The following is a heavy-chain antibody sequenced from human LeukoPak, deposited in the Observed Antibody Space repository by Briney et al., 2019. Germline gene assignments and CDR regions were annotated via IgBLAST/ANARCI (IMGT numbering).Heavy chain of an antibody. J-gene: IGHJ4*02. V-gene: IGHV1-8*01. D-gene: IGHD3-9*01. Sequence: GASVKVSCKASGYTFTSYDINWVRQATGQGLEWMGWMNPNSGNTGYVQKFQGRVTMTRNTSISTAYIELSSLRSEDTAVYYCARLDILTGYSSDYWGQGTLVTVSS. CDR3: ARLDILTGYSSDY. CDR2: MNPNSGNT. CDR1: GYTFTSYD.